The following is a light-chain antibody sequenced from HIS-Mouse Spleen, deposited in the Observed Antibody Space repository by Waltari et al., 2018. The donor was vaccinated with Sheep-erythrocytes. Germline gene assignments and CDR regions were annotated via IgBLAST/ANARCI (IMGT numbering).Light chain of an antibody. CDR1: EDISNS. CDR2: DAS. V-gene: IGKV1-33*01. Sequence: DIQMTQSPSSMSASVGVRVTITCQASEDISNSLNWYQQKPGKAPKLLIYDASNLETGVPSRFSGSGSGTDFTFTISSLQPEDIATYYCQQYDNLFTFGPGTKVDIK. J-gene: IGKJ3*01. CDR3: QQYDNLFT.